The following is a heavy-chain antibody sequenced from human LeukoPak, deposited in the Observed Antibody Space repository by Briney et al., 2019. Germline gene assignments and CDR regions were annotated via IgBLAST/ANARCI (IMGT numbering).Heavy chain of an antibody. CDR2: IYTSGST. J-gene: IGHJ5*02. D-gene: IGHD2-15*01. Sequence: SETLSLTCTVSGGSISSCYWSWIRQPPGKGLEWIGYIYTSGSTNYNPSLKSRVTISVDTSKNQFSLKLSSVTAADTAVYYCARHSIAVSTLNWFDPWGQGILVTVSS. V-gene: IGHV4-4*09. CDR3: ARHSIAVSTLNWFDP. CDR1: GGSISSCY.